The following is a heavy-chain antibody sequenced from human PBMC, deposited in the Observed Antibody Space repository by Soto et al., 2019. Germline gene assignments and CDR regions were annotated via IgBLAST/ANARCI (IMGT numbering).Heavy chain of an antibody. J-gene: IGHJ6*02. Sequence: PGGSLRLSCAASGFTFSSYSMNWVRQAPGKGLEWVSSISSSSSYIYYADSVKGRFTISRDNAKNSLYLQMNSLRAEDTAVYYXAREGGCTNGVCPYYYYYGMDVWGQGTTVTVS. CDR3: AREGGCTNGVCPYYYYYGMDV. D-gene: IGHD2-8*01. CDR2: ISSSSSYI. CDR1: GFTFSSYS. V-gene: IGHV3-21*01.